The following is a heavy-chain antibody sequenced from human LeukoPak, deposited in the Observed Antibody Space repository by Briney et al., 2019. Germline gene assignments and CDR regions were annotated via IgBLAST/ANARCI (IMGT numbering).Heavy chain of an antibody. J-gene: IGHJ3*01. Sequence: SETLSLTCTVSGGSISSYYWSWIRQPPGKGLEWIGYIYYSGSTNYNPSLKSRVTISVDTSKNQFSLKLSSVTAADTAVYYCARDQVDTYGSFDPFDVWGQGTMVTVSS. V-gene: IGHV4-59*01. D-gene: IGHD5-18*01. CDR2: IYYSGST. CDR1: GGSISSYY. CDR3: ARDQVDTYGSFDPFDV.